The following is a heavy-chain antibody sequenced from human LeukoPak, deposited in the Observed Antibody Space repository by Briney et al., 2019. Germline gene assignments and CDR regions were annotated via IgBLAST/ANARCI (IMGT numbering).Heavy chain of an antibody. D-gene: IGHD3-3*01. CDR1: GFMFSSNW. CDR3: ARDQYDTWSRRGNFDS. V-gene: IGHV3-7*03. CDR2: IKEDGTET. J-gene: IGHJ4*02. Sequence: PGGSLRLSCAASGFMFSSNWMSWVRLAPGKGLEWVANIKEDGTETYYVDSVKGRFTISRDNTKNSLYLQMNSLRVEDTAVFYCARDQYDTWSRRGNFDSWGQGTLVIVSS.